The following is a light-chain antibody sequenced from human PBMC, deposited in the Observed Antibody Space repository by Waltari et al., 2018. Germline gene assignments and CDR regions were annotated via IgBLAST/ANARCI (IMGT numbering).Light chain of an antibody. CDR2: GVS. CDR3: QQSYSTLMYT. Sequence: ETQMTPSPSSLSASIGDRVTITCRASQSVSNYLSWYQQKPGKAPKLLIYGVSNLQSGVPSRFSASGSGTDFTLTISSLQPEDFAIYYCQQSYSTLMYTFGPGTRVDVK. CDR1: QSVSNY. V-gene: IGKV1-39*01. J-gene: IGKJ3*01.